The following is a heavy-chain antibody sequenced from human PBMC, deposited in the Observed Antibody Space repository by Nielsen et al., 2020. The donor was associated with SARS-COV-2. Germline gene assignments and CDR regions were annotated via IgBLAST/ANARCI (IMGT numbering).Heavy chain of an antibody. CDR1: GYSFTSYW. J-gene: IGHJ4*02. CDR3: ASLPFDCSGGSCYFHY. D-gene: IGHD2-15*01. V-gene: IGHV5-51*01. Sequence: GESLKISCKGSGYSFTSYWIGWVRQMPGKGLEWMGIIYPGDSDTRYSPSFQGQVTISADESISTAYLQWSSLKASDTAMYYCASLPFDCSGGSCYFHYWGQGTLVTVSS. CDR2: IYPGDSDT.